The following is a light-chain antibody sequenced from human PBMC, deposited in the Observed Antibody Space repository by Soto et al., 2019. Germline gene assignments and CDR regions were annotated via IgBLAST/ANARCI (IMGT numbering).Light chain of an antibody. CDR2: DDD. CDR1: NSNIGTGYD. CDR3: HSYDSSLGAVI. Sequence: QSVLTQPPSVSGAPGQRVTISCTGSNSNIGTGYDVHWYQQLPGSAPKLLIYDDDNRPSGVPDRFSASKSGASASLAITGLQAEDEADYYCHSYDSSLGAVIFGGGTKVTVL. J-gene: IGLJ2*01. V-gene: IGLV1-40*01.